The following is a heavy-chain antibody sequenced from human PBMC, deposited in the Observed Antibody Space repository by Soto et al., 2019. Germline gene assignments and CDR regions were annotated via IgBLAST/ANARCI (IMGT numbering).Heavy chain of an antibody. CDR1: GGTFGNTA. J-gene: IGHJ5*02. CDR2: IVPLFGTA. Sequence: QVQLVQSGAEVKEPGSSVNVSCKTSGGTFGNTAVTWVRQVPGQGLEWIGGIVPLFGTANYAQKFRGRVTITADESTSTAYMDLSSLRSDDTAIYYCASDGDPGYSFWSGPLGGGRFDPWGQGTLVTVSS. CDR3: ASDGDPGYSFWSGPLGGGRFDP. D-gene: IGHD3-3*01. V-gene: IGHV1-69*12.